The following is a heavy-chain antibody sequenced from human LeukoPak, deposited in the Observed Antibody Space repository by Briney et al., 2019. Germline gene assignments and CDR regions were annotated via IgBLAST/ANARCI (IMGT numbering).Heavy chain of an antibody. CDR1: GFTFGDYY. CDR2: ISSSSGSNK. Sequence: GGSLRLPCAASGFTFGDYYMSWIRQAPGKGLEWISYISSSSGSNKYYSQSAKGRFTISRDNDKNSLFLQMNSLTAEDTAVYYCVRPSNPPYWGQGALVIVSS. J-gene: IGHJ4*02. CDR3: VRPSNPPY. V-gene: IGHV3-11*01.